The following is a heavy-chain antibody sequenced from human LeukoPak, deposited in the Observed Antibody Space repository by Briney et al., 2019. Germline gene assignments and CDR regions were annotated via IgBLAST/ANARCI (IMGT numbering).Heavy chain of an antibody. V-gene: IGHV3-7*01. CDR1: GFILSSYW. CDR2: IKQDGSEK. D-gene: IGHD3-3*01. J-gene: IGHJ4*02. Sequence: GGSLRLSCAASGFILSSYWMTWVRQAPGKGLEGVANIKQDGSEKNYVDSVKGRFTISRENAKKSLYVQKNRLRAEETALYYCGRAYDFSRHWGQGTLVTVSS. CDR3: GRAYDFSRH.